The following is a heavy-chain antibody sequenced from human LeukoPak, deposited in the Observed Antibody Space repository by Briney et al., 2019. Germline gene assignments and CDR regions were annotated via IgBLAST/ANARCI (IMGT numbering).Heavy chain of an antibody. CDR2: ISYDGSNK. J-gene: IGHJ4*02. CDR1: GFTFSSYA. CDR3: ARDRLGYCSGGSCYWAHFDY. Sequence: GGPLRLSCAASGFTFSSYAMHWVRQAPGKGLEWVAVISYDGSNKYYADSVKGRFTISRDNSKNTLYLQMNSLRAEDTAVYYCARDRLGYCSGGSCYWAHFDYWGQGTLVTVSS. D-gene: IGHD2-15*01. V-gene: IGHV3-30-3*01.